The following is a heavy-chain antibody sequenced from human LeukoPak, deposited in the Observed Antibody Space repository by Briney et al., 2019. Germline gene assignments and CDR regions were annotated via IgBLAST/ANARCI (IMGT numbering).Heavy chain of an antibody. J-gene: IGHJ4*02. CDR3: AKWGDYDVLTGYYVPDY. D-gene: IGHD3-9*01. V-gene: IGHV3-23*01. Sequence: GASLRLYCAASGFTFSNYAMSWVRQAPGKGLEWVSAILGSGGSTYYADSVKGRFTVSRDNPKSTLYLQMNSLRAEDTALYYCAKWGDYDVLTGYYVPDYWGQGTLVTVSS. CDR1: GFTFSNYA. CDR2: ILGSGGST.